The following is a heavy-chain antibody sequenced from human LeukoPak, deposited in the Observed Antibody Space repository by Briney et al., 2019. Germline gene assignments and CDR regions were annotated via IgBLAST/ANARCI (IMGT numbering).Heavy chain of an antibody. J-gene: IGHJ6*02. CDR3: ARGGSYDYYGMDV. CDR2: ISYDGSNK. Sequence: GRSLRLSCTASGFTFRSYAMRWVRQAPGKGLEWVTIISYDGSNKYYADSVKGRFTISRDNSKNTLYLQMNSLRAEDTAMYYCARGGSYDYYGMDVWGQGTTVTVSS. D-gene: IGHD1-26*01. V-gene: IGHV3-30-3*01. CDR1: GFTFRSYA.